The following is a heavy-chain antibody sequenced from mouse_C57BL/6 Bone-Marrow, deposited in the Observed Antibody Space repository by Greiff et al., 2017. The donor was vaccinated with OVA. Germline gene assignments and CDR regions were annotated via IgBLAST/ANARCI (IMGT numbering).Heavy chain of an antibody. D-gene: IGHD1-1*02. J-gene: IGHJ1*03. V-gene: IGHV1-82*01. Sequence: QVQLQQSGPELVKPGASVKISCKASGYAFSSSWMNWVKQRPGKGLEWIGRIYPGDGDTNYNGKFKGKATLTADKSSSTAYMHLSSLTSEDSAVYFCARYGWYFDVWGTGTTVTVSS. CDR2: IYPGDGDT. CDR1: GYAFSSSW. CDR3: ARYGWYFDV.